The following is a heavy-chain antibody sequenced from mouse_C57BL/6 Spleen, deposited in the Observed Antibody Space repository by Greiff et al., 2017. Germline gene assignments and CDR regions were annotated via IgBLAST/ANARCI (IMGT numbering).Heavy chain of an antibody. D-gene: IGHD1-1*01. CDR2: ISYDGSN. J-gene: IGHJ1*03. CDR3: ARRGNYYGSSHWYFDV. CDR1: GYSITSGYY. V-gene: IGHV3-6*01. Sequence: EVQLVESGPGLVKPSQSLSLTCSVTGYSITSGYYWNWIRQFPGNKLEWMGYISYDGSNNYNPSLKNRISITRDTSKNQFFLKLNSVTTEDTATYYCARRGNYYGSSHWYFDVWGTGTTVTVSS.